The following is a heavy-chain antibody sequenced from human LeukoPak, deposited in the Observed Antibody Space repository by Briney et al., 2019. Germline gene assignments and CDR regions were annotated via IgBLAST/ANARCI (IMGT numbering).Heavy chain of an antibody. CDR1: GFTFSDHY. V-gene: IGHV3-72*01. Sequence: GGSPRLSCAASGFTFSDHYMDWVRQAPGMGLEWVGRSRNKPNSYTTAYAASMRGRFTISRDDSKNLLYLQMNSLKAEDTAVYYCTRVSGSGWNANWGQGTLVTVSS. CDR3: TRVSGSGWNAN. D-gene: IGHD6-19*01. CDR2: SRNKPNSYTT. J-gene: IGHJ4*02.